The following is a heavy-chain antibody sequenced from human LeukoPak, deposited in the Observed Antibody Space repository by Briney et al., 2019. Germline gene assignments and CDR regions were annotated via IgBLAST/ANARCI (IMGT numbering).Heavy chain of an antibody. CDR3: AKDLYSSSSYSHYYYGMDV. CDR2: ISYDGSNK. V-gene: IGHV3-30*18. J-gene: IGHJ6*02. Sequence: PGGSLRLSCAASGFTFSSYGMHWVRQAPGKGLEWVAVISYDGSNKYYADPEKGRFTISRENTKNTLYMQMNGLRAEDTAVYYCAKDLYSSSSYSHYYYGMDVWGQGPTVTVSS. D-gene: IGHD6-13*01. CDR1: GFTFSSYG.